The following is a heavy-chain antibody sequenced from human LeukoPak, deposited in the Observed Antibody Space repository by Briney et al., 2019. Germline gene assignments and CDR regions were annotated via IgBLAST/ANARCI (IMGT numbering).Heavy chain of an antibody. V-gene: IGHV4-38-2*02. CDR1: GYSISSGYY. J-gene: IGHJ4*02. D-gene: IGHD5-18*01. Sequence: SETLSLTCTVSGYSISSGYYWGWIRQSPGKGLEWIGNIYHSGSTNYNPSLKSRVTISVDKSKNQFSLKLSSVTAADTAVYYCARDWDTAMALDYWGQGTLVTVSS. CDR2: IYHSGST. CDR3: ARDWDTAMALDY.